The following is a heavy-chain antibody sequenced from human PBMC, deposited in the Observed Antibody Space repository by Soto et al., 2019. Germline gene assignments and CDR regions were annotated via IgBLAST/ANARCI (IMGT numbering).Heavy chain of an antibody. CDR3: ARGIRDSYGLLGWFDP. D-gene: IGHD3-3*01. CDR1: GGSISTYY. J-gene: IGHJ5*02. CDR2: IYYRGST. V-gene: IGHV4-59*01. Sequence: SETLSLTCSVFGGSISTYYWNWIRQPQGKGLEWIGYIYYRGSTNYSPSLKSRVTMSVDTSKNQFSLKLNSVTAADTAVYYCARGIRDSYGLLGWFDPWGQGTLVTVSS.